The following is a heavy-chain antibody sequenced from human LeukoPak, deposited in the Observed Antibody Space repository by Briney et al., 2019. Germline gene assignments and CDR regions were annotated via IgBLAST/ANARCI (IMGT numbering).Heavy chain of an antibody. D-gene: IGHD5-18*01. CDR3: ARAPDTAMVIFDY. J-gene: IGHJ4*02. Sequence: SETLSLTCTVSGGSISSYYWSWIRQPPGKGLEWIGYIYYSGSTNYNPSLKSRVTISVDTSKNQFSLKLSSVTAADTAVYYCARAPDTAMVIFDYWGQGTLVTVSS. V-gene: IGHV4-59*01. CDR2: IYYSGST. CDR1: GGSISSYY.